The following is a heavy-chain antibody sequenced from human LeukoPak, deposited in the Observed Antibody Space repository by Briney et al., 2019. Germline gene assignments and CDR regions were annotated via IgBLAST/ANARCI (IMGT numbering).Heavy chain of an antibody. CDR3: ARTRHSSGWYVADAFDL. D-gene: IGHD6-13*01. J-gene: IGHJ3*01. CDR2: VSGSSHTT. V-gene: IGHV3-48*01. CDR1: GFTSSNYN. Sequence: GGSLRLSCAASGFTSSNYNMNWVRQAPGKGLEWVSYVSGSSHTTYYADSVKGRFTISRDNAKTSLYLQMNSLRREDTAVYYCARTRHSSGWYVADAFDLWGQGTMVTVSS.